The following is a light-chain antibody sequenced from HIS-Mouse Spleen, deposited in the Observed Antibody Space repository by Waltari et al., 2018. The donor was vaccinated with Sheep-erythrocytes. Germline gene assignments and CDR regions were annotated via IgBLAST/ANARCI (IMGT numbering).Light chain of an antibody. J-gene: IGKJ4*01. CDR1: QSISSY. CDR2: AAS. V-gene: IGKV1-39*01. Sequence: DIQMTQSPSSLSASVGDRVTITCRASQSISSYLNWYQQKPGKAPKLLIYAASSLQSGVPSRCSGSGSGTDFTLTISSLRPEDFATYYCQQSYSTPPTFGGGTKVEIK. CDR3: QQSYSTPPT.